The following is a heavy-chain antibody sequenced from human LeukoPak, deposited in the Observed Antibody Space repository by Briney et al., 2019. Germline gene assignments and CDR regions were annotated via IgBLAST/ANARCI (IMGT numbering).Heavy chain of an antibody. CDR3: ARAPLPGYYGSGYNWFDP. D-gene: IGHD3-10*01. Sequence: PGRSLRLSCAASGFTFSSYGMHWVRQAPGKGLEWVAVISYDGSNKYYADSVKGRFTISRDNSKNTLYLQMNSLRSEDTAVYYCARAPLPGYYGSGYNWFDPWGQGTLVTVSS. CDR1: GFTFSSYG. CDR2: ISYDGSNK. J-gene: IGHJ5*02. V-gene: IGHV3-30*03.